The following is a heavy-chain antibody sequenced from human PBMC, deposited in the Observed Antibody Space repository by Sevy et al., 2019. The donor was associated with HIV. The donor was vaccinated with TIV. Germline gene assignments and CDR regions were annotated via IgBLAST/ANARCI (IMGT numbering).Heavy chain of an antibody. J-gene: IGHJ3*02. CDR1: GFTFGDYA. V-gene: IGHV3-49*04. CDR3: TRDSPVVVTATSVDAFDI. D-gene: IGHD2-21*02. Sequence: GGSLRLSCTGSGFTFGDYAMSWVRQAPGKGLEWVAFIRSKAYGGTTEYAASVKGRFTISRDDSKSIAFLQMNSLRTEDTAVYYCTRDSPVVVTATSVDAFDIWGQGTMVTVSS. CDR2: IRSKAYGGTT.